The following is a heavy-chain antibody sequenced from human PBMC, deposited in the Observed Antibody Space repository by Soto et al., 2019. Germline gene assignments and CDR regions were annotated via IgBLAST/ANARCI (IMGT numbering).Heavy chain of an antibody. CDR3: ARGLRDSSGYYHVHYFQH. CDR1: GGSFSGYF. J-gene: IGHJ1*01. CDR2: INHSGNT. D-gene: IGHD3-22*01. V-gene: IGHV4-34*01. Sequence: QVQLHQWGAGLLKPSDTLSLTCAVYGGSFSGYFWTWIGQPPGKWLEWIGEINHSGNTNYSPSLTSRVTISLDTSKNQFSLKLSSVTAADTAVYYCARGLRDSSGYYHVHYFQHWGQGTLVTVSS.